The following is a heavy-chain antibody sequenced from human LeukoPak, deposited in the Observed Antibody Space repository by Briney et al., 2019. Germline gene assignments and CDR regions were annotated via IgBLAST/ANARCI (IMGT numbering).Heavy chain of an antibody. D-gene: IGHD6-13*01. V-gene: IGHV4-59*01. CDR2: IYYSGTT. J-gene: IGHJ4*02. CDR3: ARGVYIAAAQYGY. CDR1: GGSISSYY. Sequence: SETLSLTCTVSGGSISSYYWSWIRQPPGKGLEWIGYIYYSGTTNYNPSLKSRVTISVDTSRNQFSLKLSSVTAADTAVYYCARGVYIAAAQYGYWGQGTQVTVSS.